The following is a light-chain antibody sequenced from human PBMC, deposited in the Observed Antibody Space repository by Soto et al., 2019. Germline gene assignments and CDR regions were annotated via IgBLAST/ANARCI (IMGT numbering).Light chain of an antibody. CDR2: VAS. CDR3: QQLNSYPFT. CDR1: QGIAGY. V-gene: IGKV1-9*01. Sequence: IQLTQSPSFLSASVGDRVTITCRASQGIAGYLAWYQQKPVEAPKVLIYVASTLHTGVPSRFSGSGSGGHFTLTISSLQPEDSATYYCQQLNSYPFTFGQGTKLEIK. J-gene: IGKJ2*01.